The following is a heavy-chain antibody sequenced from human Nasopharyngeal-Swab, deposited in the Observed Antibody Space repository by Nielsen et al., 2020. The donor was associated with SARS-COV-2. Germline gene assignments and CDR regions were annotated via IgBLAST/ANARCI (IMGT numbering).Heavy chain of an antibody. V-gene: IGHV1-69*13. J-gene: IGHJ4*02. CDR1: GGTFSSYA. CDR2: IIPIFGTA. CDR3: ARSHGSGSYVYY. Sequence: SVKVSCKASGGTFSSYAISWVRQAPGQGLEWMGGIIPIFGTANYAQKFQGRVTITADESTSTAYMELSSLRSEDMAVYHCARSHGSGSYVYYWGQGTLVTVSS. D-gene: IGHD3-10*01.